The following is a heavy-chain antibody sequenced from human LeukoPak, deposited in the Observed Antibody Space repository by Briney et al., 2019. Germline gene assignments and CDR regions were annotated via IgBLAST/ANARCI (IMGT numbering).Heavy chain of an antibody. CDR3: AKSCGRFWCFDY. J-gene: IGHJ4*02. CDR2: ISGSGGST. V-gene: IGHV3-23*01. CDR1: GFTFSSYW. D-gene: IGHD3-3*01. Sequence: PGGSLRLSCAASGFTFSSYWMHWVRQAPGKGLVWVSAISGSGGSTYYADSVKGRFTISRDNSKNTLYLQMNSLRAEDTAVYYCAKSCGRFWCFDYWGQGTLVTVSS.